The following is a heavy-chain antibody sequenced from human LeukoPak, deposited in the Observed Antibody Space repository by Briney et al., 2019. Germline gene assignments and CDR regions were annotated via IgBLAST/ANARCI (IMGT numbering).Heavy chain of an antibody. V-gene: IGHV5-51*01. Sequence: GESLKISCKGSGYSFTSYWIGWVRQMPGKGLEWMGIIYPGDSDTRYSPSFQGQVTISADKSISTAYLQWSSLKASDTAMYYCATSPMVRGVILDYWGQGTLVTVSS. CDR1: GYSFTSYW. CDR2: IYPGDSDT. CDR3: ATSPMVRGVILDY. J-gene: IGHJ4*02. D-gene: IGHD3-10*01.